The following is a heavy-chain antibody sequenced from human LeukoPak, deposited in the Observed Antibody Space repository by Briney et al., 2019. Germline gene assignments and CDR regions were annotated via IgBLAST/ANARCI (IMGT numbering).Heavy chain of an antibody. CDR2: ISYDGSNK. V-gene: IGHV3-30*18. CDR1: GFTFSSYG. Sequence: PGRSLRLSCAASGFTFSSYGMHWVRQAPGKGLEWVAVISYDGSNKYYADSVKGRFTISRDNSKNTLYLQMNSLRAEDTAVYYCAKDLGSSGSDYYYGMDVWGQGTTVTVSS. J-gene: IGHJ6*02. D-gene: IGHD3-22*01. CDR3: AKDLGSSGSDYYYGMDV.